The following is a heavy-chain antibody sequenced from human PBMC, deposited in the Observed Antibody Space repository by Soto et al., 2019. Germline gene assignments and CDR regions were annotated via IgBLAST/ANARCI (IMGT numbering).Heavy chain of an antibody. V-gene: IGHV3-21*02. D-gene: IGHD3-9*01. CDR3: VIVLGRYFRSGYMDL. CDR2: INENSTYI. Sequence: EVQLVESGGGLVKPGGSLRLSCTASGFAFNTYSMNWVRQAPGKGLEWVSSINENSTYIYYADSLRGRITISRDKAKDSLCLQMNSLRPDDTDAYYCVIVLGRYFRSGYMDLWGDGATVTVSS. J-gene: IGHJ6*03. CDR1: GFAFNTYS.